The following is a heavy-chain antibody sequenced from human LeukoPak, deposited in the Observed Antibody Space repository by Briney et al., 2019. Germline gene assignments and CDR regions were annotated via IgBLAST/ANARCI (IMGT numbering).Heavy chain of an antibody. CDR2: ISSSVSSI. CDR1: GFTFDDYA. CDR3: ARDLRDSRGKFPNDVFDI. V-gene: IGHV3-11*04. J-gene: IGHJ3*02. Sequence: GGSLRLSCAASGFTFDDYAMHWVRQAPGKGLEWVSYISSSVSSIFYADSVKGRFTISRDNAKNSLYLQMNSLRAEDTAVYYCARDLRDSRGKFPNDVFDIWGQGTMVTVSS. D-gene: IGHD3-22*01.